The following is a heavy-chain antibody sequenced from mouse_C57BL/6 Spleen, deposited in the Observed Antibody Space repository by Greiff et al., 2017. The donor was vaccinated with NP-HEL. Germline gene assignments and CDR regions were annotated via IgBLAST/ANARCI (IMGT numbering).Heavy chain of an antibody. J-gene: IGHJ4*01. D-gene: IGHD1-1*01. CDR2: IYPSDSET. CDR3: HYYGSSFGDY. CDR1: GYTFTSYW. V-gene: IGHV1-61*01. Sequence: VQLQQPGAELVRPGSSVKLSCKASGYTFTSYWMDWVKQSPGQGLEWIGNIYPSDSETHYNQKFKDKATLTVDKSSSTAYMQLSSLTSEDSAVYYCHYYGSSFGDYWGQGTSVTVSS.